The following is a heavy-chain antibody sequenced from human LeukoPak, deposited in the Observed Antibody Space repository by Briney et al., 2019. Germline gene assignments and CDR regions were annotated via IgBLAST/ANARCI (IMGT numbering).Heavy chain of an antibody. Sequence: GASVKVSCKASGYTFTGYYMHWVRQAPGQGLEWMGWINPNSGGTNYAQKFQGRVTMTRDTSISTAYMELSRLRSDDTAVYYCAREGCSGGSCYFFPWFDPWGQGTLVTVSS. CDR1: GYTFTGYY. V-gene: IGHV1-2*02. J-gene: IGHJ5*02. CDR3: AREGCSGGSCYFFPWFDP. D-gene: IGHD2-15*01. CDR2: INPNSGGT.